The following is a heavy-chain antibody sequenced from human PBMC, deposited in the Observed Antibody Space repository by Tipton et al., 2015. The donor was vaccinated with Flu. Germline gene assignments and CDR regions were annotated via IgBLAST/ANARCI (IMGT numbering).Heavy chain of an antibody. CDR1: GGSISSSNYY. CDR2: MYSSGTT. V-gene: IGHV4-39*07. CDR3: ASERSYGDWYFDL. D-gene: IGHD4-17*01. J-gene: IGHJ2*01. Sequence: TLSLTCTVSGGSISSSNYYWGWIRQPPGKGLEWIGSMYSSGTTYYNPSLKSRVAISLDTSNNQFSLKLSSVTAADMAIYYCASERSYGDWYFDLWGRGTLVTVSS.